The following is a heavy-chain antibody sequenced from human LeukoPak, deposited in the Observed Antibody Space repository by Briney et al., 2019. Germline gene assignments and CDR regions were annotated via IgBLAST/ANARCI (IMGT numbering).Heavy chain of an antibody. CDR2: MNPNSGNT. Sequence: ASVKVSCKASGYTFTSFDINWVRQAPGQGLEWMGWMNPNSGNTGYAQKFQGRVTMTRSTSISTAYMELSGLRSEDTAVYYCARVDYSGSGSYYGNWFDPWGQGTLVTASS. CDR3: ARVDYSGSGSYYGNWFDP. CDR1: GYTFTSFD. D-gene: IGHD3-10*01. V-gene: IGHV1-8*01. J-gene: IGHJ5*02.